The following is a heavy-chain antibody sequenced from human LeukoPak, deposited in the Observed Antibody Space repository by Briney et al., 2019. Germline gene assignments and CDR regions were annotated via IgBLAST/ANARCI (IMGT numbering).Heavy chain of an antibody. D-gene: IGHD7-27*01. CDR2: IIPILGIA. CDR1: GGTFSSYA. Sequence: SVKVSCKASGGTFSSYAISWVRQAPGQGLEWMGRIIPILGIANYAQKFQGRVTITADKSTSTAYMELSSLRSEDTAVYYCATETGDRSYWYFDLWGRGTLVTVSS. CDR3: ATETGDRSYWYFDL. V-gene: IGHV1-69*04. J-gene: IGHJ2*01.